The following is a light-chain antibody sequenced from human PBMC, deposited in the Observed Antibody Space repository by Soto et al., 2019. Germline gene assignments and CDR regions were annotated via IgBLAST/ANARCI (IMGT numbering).Light chain of an antibody. CDR2: TGS. CDR1: QSISSW. V-gene: IGKV1-5*03. J-gene: IGKJ1*01. CDR3: QQYNSYST. Sequence: DIQMTQSPSTLSSSVGDRVTITCRASQSISSWLDWYKPNQGQAPKLLISTGSTLDSGVPSRFSGSGSGTEFTLTIRSLQHDDFATYYCQQYNSYSTFGQGTKVDI.